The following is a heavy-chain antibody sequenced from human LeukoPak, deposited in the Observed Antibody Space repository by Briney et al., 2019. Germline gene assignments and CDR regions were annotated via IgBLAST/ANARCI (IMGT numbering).Heavy chain of an antibody. CDR3: ARDIVVVVAANRARAAFDI. CDR2: INPNSGGT. CDR1: GYTFTGYY. J-gene: IGHJ3*02. V-gene: IGHV1-2*02. D-gene: IGHD2-15*01. Sequence: ASVKVSCKASGYTFTGYYMHWVRQAPGQGLEWMGWINPNSGGTNYAQKSQGRVTMTRDTSISTAYMELSRLRSDDTAVYYCARDIVVVVAANRARAAFDIWGRGTMVTVSS.